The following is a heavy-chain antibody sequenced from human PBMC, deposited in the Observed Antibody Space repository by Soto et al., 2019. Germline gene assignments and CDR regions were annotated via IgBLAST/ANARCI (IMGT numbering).Heavy chain of an antibody. CDR1: GFSLTTTGVG. CDR3: AHYDSSGYFSHFDS. D-gene: IGHD3-22*01. V-gene: IGHV2-5*01. J-gene: IGHJ4*02. CDR2: VYWNDER. Sequence: QIALQESGPTVVKPTQTLTLTCTFSGFSLTTTGVGVGWIRHAPGKALEWLAMVYWNDERRYSPSLKIRLTITQDTSKNQVVLTMTYMDPVDTATYFCAHYDSSGYFSHFDSWGQGTLVTVSS.